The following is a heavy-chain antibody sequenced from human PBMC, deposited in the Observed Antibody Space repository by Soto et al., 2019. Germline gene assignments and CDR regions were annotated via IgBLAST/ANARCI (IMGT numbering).Heavy chain of an antibody. V-gene: IGHV4-59*01. CDR1: GGSISSYY. CDR3: AKAYDFWSGFDY. Sequence: SETLSLTCTVSGGSISSYYWSWIRQPPGKGLEWIGYIYYSGSTNYNPSLKSRVTISVGTSKNQFSLKLSSVTAADTAVYYCAKAYDFWSGFDYWGQGTLVTVSS. D-gene: IGHD3-3*01. CDR2: IYYSGST. J-gene: IGHJ4*02.